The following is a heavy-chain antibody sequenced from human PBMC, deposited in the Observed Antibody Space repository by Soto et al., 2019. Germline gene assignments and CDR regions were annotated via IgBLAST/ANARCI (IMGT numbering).Heavy chain of an antibody. CDR2: IYWNDDK. V-gene: IGHV2-5*01. Sequence: XGPTKVNPTQTLTLSCSYSRVSLSYTGVRVVWFRQPPGKALERVALIYWNDDKRYSPSLKSRLTITKDTSKNQVILTVTNTDPVDTATYYCAHRPDDSGYFDYWGQGALVTVSS. CDR1: RVSLSYTGVR. CDR3: AHRPDDSGYFDY. D-gene: IGHD3-22*01. J-gene: IGHJ4*02.